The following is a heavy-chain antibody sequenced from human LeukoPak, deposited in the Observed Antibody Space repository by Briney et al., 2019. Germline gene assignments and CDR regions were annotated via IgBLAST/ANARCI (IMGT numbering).Heavy chain of an antibody. Sequence: AAVKVSCKASGYTFTSYGISWVRQAPGQGPEWMGWINPNSGDTKSAQNFQGRVTMTRVTSISTAYMEPSSLRSDDTATYSCARVASRPYFYYYLDVWGEGTAVSVSS. CDR1: GYTFTSYG. J-gene: IGHJ6*03. V-gene: IGHV1-2*02. D-gene: IGHD6-6*01. CDR2: INPNSGDT. CDR3: ARVASRPYFYYYLDV.